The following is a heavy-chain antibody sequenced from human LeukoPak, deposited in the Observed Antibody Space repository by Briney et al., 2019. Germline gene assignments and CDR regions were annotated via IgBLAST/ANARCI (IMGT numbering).Heavy chain of an antibody. CDR2: ISSDGSST. V-gene: IGHV3-74*01. D-gene: IGHD4-11*01. CDR3: ARTTSYSNYGMDV. CDR1: GFTFSKYW. J-gene: IGHJ6*02. Sequence: GGSLRLSCAASGFTFSKYWMHWVRQVPGKGLVWVSRISSDGSSTSYADSVKGRFTISRDNAKNTLYLQMNSLGAEDTAVHYCARTTSYSNYGMDVWGQGTTVTVSS.